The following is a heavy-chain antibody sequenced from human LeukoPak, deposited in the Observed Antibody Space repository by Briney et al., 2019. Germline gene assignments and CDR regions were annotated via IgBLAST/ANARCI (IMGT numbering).Heavy chain of an antibody. J-gene: IGHJ6*03. CDR1: GYTFTSYT. CDR2: INSSGGST. Sequence: ASVKVSCKASGYTFTSYTLNWVRQAPGQGLEWMGIINSSGGSTSYAQKFQGRVTMTRDMSTSTVYMELSSLRSEDTAVYYCARAPCLGSGGDCYDPQGYYYMDVWGKGTTVTISS. CDR3: ARAPCLGSGGDCYDPQGYYYMDV. D-gene: IGHD2-21*02. V-gene: IGHV1-46*01.